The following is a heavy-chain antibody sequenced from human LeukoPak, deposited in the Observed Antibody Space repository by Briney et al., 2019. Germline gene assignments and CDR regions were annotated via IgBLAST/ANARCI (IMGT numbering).Heavy chain of an antibody. V-gene: IGHV3-23*01. CDR2: ISGSGGST. J-gene: IGHJ5*02. CDR3: AKDPYSSRPYNWFDP. CDR1: GFTFSSYA. D-gene: IGHD6-13*01. Sequence: GGSLRLSCAASGFTFSSYAMSWVRQAPGKGLEWVSAISGSGGSTYYADSVKGRFTISRDNSKNALYLQMNSLRAEDTAVYYCAKDPYSSRPYNWFDPWGQGTLVTVSS.